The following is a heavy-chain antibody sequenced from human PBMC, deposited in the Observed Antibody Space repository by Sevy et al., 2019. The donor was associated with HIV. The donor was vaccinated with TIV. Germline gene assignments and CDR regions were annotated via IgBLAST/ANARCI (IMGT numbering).Heavy chain of an antibody. J-gene: IGHJ6*02. CDR3: ATLMITFGGVTYTTGMDV. V-gene: IGHV3-30*03. CDR1: GFTFSSYG. D-gene: IGHD3-16*01. Sequence: GGSLRLSCAASGFTFSSYGMHWVRQAPGKGLEWVAVISYDGSNKYYADSVKGRFTISRDNSKNTLYLQMNSLRAEDTAVDYCATLMITFGGVTYTTGMDVWGQGTTVTVSS. CDR2: ISYDGSNK.